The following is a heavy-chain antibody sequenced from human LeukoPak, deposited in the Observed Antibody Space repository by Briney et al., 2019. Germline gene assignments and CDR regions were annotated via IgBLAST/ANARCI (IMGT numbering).Heavy chain of an antibody. CDR3: ARDTYYDFWRVTDY. V-gene: IGHV1-18*01. J-gene: IGHJ4*02. CDR2: ISAYNGNT. Sequence: GASVKVSCKASGYTFTSYGISWVRRAPGQGLEWMGWISAYNGNTNYAQKLQGRVTMTTDTSTSTAYMELRSLRSDDTAVYYCARDTYYDFWRVTDYWGQGTLVTVSS. D-gene: IGHD3-3*01. CDR1: GYTFTSYG.